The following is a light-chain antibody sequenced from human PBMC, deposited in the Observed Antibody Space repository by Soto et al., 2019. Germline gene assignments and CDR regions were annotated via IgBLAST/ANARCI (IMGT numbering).Light chain of an antibody. J-gene: IGKJ1*01. CDR3: QQYGNSPWT. CDR1: QSVTGSY. V-gene: IGKV3-20*01. CDR2: GAS. Sequence: DIVLTQSPGTLSLSPGERATLSCRASQSVTGSYLAWYQQKPGQAPRLLIYGASNGATGVPDRFSGSGSGTDFTLTINRLEPEDFAVYYCQQYGNSPWTFGQGTKV.